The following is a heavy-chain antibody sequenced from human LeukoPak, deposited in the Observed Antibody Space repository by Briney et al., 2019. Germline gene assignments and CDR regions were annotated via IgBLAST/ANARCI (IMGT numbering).Heavy chain of an antibody. Sequence: SETLSLTCTVSGGSISSSSYYWGWIRQPPGKGLEWIGSIYYSGSTYYNPSLKSRVTISVDTSKNQFSLKLSSVTAADTAVYCCARHRPRCSGGSCYRWFDPWGQGTLVTVSS. CDR1: GGSISSSSYY. CDR3: ARHRPRCSGGSCYRWFDP. CDR2: IYYSGST. V-gene: IGHV4-39*01. J-gene: IGHJ5*02. D-gene: IGHD2-15*01.